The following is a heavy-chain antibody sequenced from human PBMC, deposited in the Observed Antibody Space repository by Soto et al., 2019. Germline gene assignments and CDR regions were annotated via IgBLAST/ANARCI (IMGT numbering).Heavy chain of an antibody. J-gene: IGHJ6*02. CDR3: ARDLKATARGTFYYYYGMDV. Sequence: QVQLVQSGAEVKKPGSSVKVSCKASGGTFSSYTISWVRQAPGQGLEWMGRIIPILGIANYAQKFQGSVTITADKSTSTAYMELSSLRSEDTAVYYCARDLKATARGTFYYYYGMDVWGQGTTVTVSS. V-gene: IGHV1-69*08. D-gene: IGHD5-12*01. CDR1: GGTFSSYT. CDR2: IIPILGIA.